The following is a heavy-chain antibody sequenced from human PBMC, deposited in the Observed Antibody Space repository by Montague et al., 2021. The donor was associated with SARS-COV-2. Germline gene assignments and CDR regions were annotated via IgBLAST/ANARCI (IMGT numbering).Heavy chain of an antibody. J-gene: IGHJ5*02. CDR1: GGSISSYY. D-gene: IGHD2-15*01. CDR3: ARALYCSGGSCYPNWFDP. CDR2: IYYSGST. V-gene: IGHV4-59*01. Sequence: SETLSLTCTVSGGSISSYYWSWIRQPPGKGLEWFGYIYYSGSTNYNPSLKSRVTISVDTSKNQFSLKLSSVTAADTAVYYCARALYCSGGSCYPNWFDPWGQGTLVTVSS.